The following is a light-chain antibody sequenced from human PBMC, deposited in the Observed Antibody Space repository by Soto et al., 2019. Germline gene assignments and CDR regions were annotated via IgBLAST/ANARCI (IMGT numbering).Light chain of an antibody. CDR3: QQYNTFPWT. CDR1: QSISSW. J-gene: IGKJ1*01. Sequence: DIQVTQSPSTLSASVGDRVTITCRASQSISSWLAWYQQKPGKAPKALIYKASSLESGVPSRFSGSESGTEFTLTISSLHPDDFATYYCQQYNTFPWTFGQGTKVEVK. V-gene: IGKV1-5*03. CDR2: KAS.